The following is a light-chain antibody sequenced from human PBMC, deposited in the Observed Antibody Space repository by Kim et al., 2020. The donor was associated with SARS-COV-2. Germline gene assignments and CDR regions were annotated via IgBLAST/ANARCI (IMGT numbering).Light chain of an antibody. Sequence: PGERATLSCRASQSVSSSYLAWYQQKPGQAPRLLIYGASSRATGIPDRFSGSGSGTDFTLTISRLEPEDFAVYYWQQYGSSPFMYSFGQGTKLEI. J-gene: IGKJ2*03. V-gene: IGKV3-20*01. CDR3: QQYGSSPFMYS. CDR2: GAS. CDR1: QSVSSSY.